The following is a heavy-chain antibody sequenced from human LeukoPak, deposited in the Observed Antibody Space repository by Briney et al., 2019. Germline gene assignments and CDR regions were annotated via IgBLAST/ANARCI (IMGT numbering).Heavy chain of an antibody. CDR1: GGFISSYY. CDR2: IYYSGST. J-gene: IGHJ4*02. D-gene: IGHD6-19*01. V-gene: IGHV4-59*01. CDR3: ASHSSGEDSDY. Sequence: SETLSLTCTVSGGFISSYYWSWIRQPPGKGLEWIGYIYYSGSTNYNPSLKSRVTISVDTSKDQFSLKLSSVTAADTAVYYCASHSSGEDSDYWGQGTLVTVSS.